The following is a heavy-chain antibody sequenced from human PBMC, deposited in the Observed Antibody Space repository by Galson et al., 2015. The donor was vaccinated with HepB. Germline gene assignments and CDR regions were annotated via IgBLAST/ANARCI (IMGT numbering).Heavy chain of an antibody. CDR3: ARENYDFWSGYYYRPYYFDY. J-gene: IGHJ4*02. CDR1: GFTFSSYA. Sequence: SLRLSCAASGFTFSSYAMHWVRQAPGKGLEWVAVISYDGSNKYYADSVKGRFTISRDNSKNTLYLQMNSLRAEDTAVYYCARENYDFWSGYYYRPYYFDYWGQGTLVTVSS. CDR2: ISYDGSNK. D-gene: IGHD3-3*01. V-gene: IGHV3-30-3*01.